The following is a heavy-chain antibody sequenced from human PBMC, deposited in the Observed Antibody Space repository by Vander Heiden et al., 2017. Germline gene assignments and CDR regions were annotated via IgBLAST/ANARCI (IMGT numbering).Heavy chain of an antibody. D-gene: IGHD5-18*01. V-gene: IGHV3-21*01. J-gene: IGHJ4*02. CDR1: GFTSASHS. Sequence: EVQLVESGGGLVKPGGSLRLSCTASGFTSASHSMNWVRQAPGKGLELVSSISSISGYIYYADSVKGRFTISRDNAKNSLSLQMNSLRAEDTAVYYCARVGGYGRLDYWGQGTLVTVSS. CDR3: ARVGGYGRLDY. CDR2: ISSISGYI.